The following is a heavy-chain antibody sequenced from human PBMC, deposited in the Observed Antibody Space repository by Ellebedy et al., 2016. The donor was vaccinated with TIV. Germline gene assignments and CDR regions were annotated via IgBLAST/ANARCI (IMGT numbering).Heavy chain of an antibody. D-gene: IGHD1-1*01. CDR3: ARDQGWTGGATTRFDY. V-gene: IGHV3-30-3*01. Sequence: PGGSLRLSCAASGFTFSSSAMHWVRQAPGKGLEWVAVISYDGSNKYYADSVKGRFTISRDNAKSSLYLQRTSLRAEDTAVYYCARDQGWTGGATTRFDYWGQGTLVTVSS. CDR2: ISYDGSNK. CDR1: GFTFSSSA. J-gene: IGHJ4*02.